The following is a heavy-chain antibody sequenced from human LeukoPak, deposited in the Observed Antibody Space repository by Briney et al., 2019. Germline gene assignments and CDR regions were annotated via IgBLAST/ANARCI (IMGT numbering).Heavy chain of an antibody. CDR1: GLTFGDYA. V-gene: IGHV3-7*03. J-gene: IGHJ4*02. CDR2: IKQDGSHK. D-gene: IGHD6-19*01. Sequence: PGGSLRLSCTASGLTFGDYAMSWVRQAPGKGLEWVANIKQDGSHKNYADSVKGRFTISRDNAKNSLYRQMNSLRAEDTAVYYCARETPDSSGWDWGQGTLVTVSS. CDR3: ARETPDSSGWD.